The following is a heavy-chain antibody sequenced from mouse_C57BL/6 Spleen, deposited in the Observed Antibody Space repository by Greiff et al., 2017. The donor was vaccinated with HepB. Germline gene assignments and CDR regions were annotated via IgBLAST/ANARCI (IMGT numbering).Heavy chain of an antibody. Sequence: VKLVESGPELVKPGASVKISCKASGYSFTSYYIHWVKQRPGQGLEWIGWIYPGSGNTKYNEKFKGKATLTADTSSSTAYMQLSSLTSEDSAVYYCARGGITTVVAPFDYWGQGTTLTVSS. CDR1: GYSFTSYY. J-gene: IGHJ2*01. CDR3: ARGGITTVVAPFDY. V-gene: IGHV1-66*01. CDR2: IYPGSGNT. D-gene: IGHD1-1*01.